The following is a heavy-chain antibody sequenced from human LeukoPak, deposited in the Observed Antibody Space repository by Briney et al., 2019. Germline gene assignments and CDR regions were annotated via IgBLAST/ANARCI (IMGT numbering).Heavy chain of an antibody. CDR3: AKDVTTGTLALDY. V-gene: IGHV3-33*06. CDR2: IWSDGSYK. J-gene: IGHJ4*02. CDR1: GFTFSNWG. Sequence: GGSLRLSCATSGFTFSNWGMHWVRQAPGKGLEWVAVIWSDGSYKYYADSVKGRFTISRDNSKNTLSLQMNSLRAGDTAMYYCAKDVTTGTLALDYWGQGTLVTVSS. D-gene: IGHD1-1*01.